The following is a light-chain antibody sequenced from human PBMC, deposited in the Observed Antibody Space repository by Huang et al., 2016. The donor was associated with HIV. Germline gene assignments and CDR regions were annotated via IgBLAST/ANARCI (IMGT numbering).Light chain of an antibody. J-gene: IGKJ3*01. Sequence: EIVMTQSPATLSVSPGERATLSCRASQSVSSNLASYPQKPSQAPRLLIYAASTRATGIPARFSGSGSGTEFTLTISSLQSEDFAVYYCQQYNDWPPLLTFGPGTKVDFK. V-gene: IGKV3-15*01. CDR3: QQYNDWPPLLT. CDR1: QSVSSN. CDR2: AAS.